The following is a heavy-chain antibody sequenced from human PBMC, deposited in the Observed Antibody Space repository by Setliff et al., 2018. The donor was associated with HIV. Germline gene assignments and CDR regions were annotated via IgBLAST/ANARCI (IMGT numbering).Heavy chain of an antibody. V-gene: IGHV1-69*10. CDR3: AKGPNFEDAFDI. J-gene: IGHJ3*02. Sequence: SVKVSCKASGGTFSNYAFSWVRQAPGQGLEWMGGLIPIVDITKSTQKFRDRVTFTADESTKTAQMELSGLTFEDTAVYYCAKGPNFEDAFDIWDQGTVVTVSS. D-gene: IGHD2-8*01. CDR1: GGTFSNYA. CDR2: LIPIVDIT.